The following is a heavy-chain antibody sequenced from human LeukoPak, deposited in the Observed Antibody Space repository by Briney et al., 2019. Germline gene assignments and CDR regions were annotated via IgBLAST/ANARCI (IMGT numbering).Heavy chain of an antibody. CDR2: ISGSGGST. J-gene: IGHJ4*02. CDR3: ATFSSPHPRDY. CDR1: GFTFRSYA. V-gene: IGHV3-23*01. Sequence: PGGSLRLSCAASGFTFRSYAMRWVRQAPGKGVEWVSAISGSGGSTYYGDSVEGGFTISRDNSKNTVYLQMNSLRAEDTAVYYCATFSSPHPRDYWGQGTLVTVSS.